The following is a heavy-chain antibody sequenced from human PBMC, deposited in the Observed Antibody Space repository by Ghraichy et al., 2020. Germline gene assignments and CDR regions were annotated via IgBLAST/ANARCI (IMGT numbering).Heavy chain of an antibody. CDR3: ARASYYYDSIDY. J-gene: IGHJ4*02. CDR2: IYTSGST. CDR1: GGSISSYY. Sequence: SQTLSLTCTVSGGSISSYYWSWIRQPAGKGLEWIGHIYTSGSTNYNPSLKSRVTMSVDTSKNQFSLKLSSVTAADTAVYYCARASYYYDSIDYWGQGTLVTVSS. V-gene: IGHV4-4*07. D-gene: IGHD3-22*01.